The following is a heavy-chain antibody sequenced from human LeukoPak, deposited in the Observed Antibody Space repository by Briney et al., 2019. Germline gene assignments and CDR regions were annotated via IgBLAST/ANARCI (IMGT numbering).Heavy chain of an antibody. J-gene: IGHJ6*03. CDR3: ARLATLSSSWYYYMDV. D-gene: IGHD6-13*01. Sequence: KFGESLKISCKGSGYSFTSYWIGWVRQMPGKGLEWMGIIYPGDSDTRYSPSFQGQVTISADKSISTAYLQWSSLKASDTAMYYCARLATLSSSWYYYMDVWGKGTTVTISS. V-gene: IGHV5-51*01. CDR2: IYPGDSDT. CDR1: GYSFTSYW.